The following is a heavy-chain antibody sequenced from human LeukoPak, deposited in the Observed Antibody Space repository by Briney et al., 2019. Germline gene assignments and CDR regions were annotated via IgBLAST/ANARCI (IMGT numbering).Heavy chain of an antibody. CDR3: AKDPIYGSGPPALNWFDP. Sequence: GGSLRLSCAASGFTFSSYAMSWVRHAPGKGLEWVSAISGSGGSTYYADSVKGRFTISRDNSKNTLYLQMNSLRAEDTAVYYCAKDPIYGSGPPALNWFDPWGQGTLVTVSS. CDR1: GFTFSSYA. V-gene: IGHV3-23*01. J-gene: IGHJ5*02. D-gene: IGHD3-10*01. CDR2: ISGSGGST.